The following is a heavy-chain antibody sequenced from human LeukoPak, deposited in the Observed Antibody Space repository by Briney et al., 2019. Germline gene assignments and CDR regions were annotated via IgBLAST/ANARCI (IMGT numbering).Heavy chain of an antibody. D-gene: IGHD5-18*01. J-gene: IGHJ6*02. CDR1: GGAISSYY. CDR3: AREAGYNKRLGYYYYGMDV. CDR2: IYYSGST. Sequence: SETLSLTCTVSGGAISSYYWSWIRQPPGKGLEWIGYIYYSGSTNYNPSLKSRVTISVDTSKNQFSLKLSSVTAADTAVYYCAREAGYNKRLGYYYYGMDVWGRGTTVTVSS. V-gene: IGHV4-59*01.